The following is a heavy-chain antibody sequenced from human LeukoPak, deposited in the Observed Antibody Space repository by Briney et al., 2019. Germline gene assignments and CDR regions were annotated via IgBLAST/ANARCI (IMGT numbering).Heavy chain of an antibody. CDR2: IYSSGST. CDR1: GGSISSYH. CDR3: ARGNSGYDYAFDI. D-gene: IGHD5-12*01. J-gene: IGHJ3*02. V-gene: IGHV4-59*01. Sequence: SETLSLTCTVSGGSISSYHWSWIRQPPGKGLQWIWFIYSSGSTNYNPSLKSRVIISLDTSKNQFSLRVSSVTSADTAVYYCARGNSGYDYAFDIWGQGTMVTVSS.